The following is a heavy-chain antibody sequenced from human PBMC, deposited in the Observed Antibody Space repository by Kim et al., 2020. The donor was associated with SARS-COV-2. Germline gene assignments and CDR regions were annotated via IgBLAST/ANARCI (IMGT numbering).Heavy chain of an antibody. D-gene: IGHD2-2*01. V-gene: IGHV3-21*01. CDR2: ISSSSRYI. J-gene: IGHJ6*02. Sequence: GGSLRLSCAASGFTFSSYSMNWVRQASGKGLEWVSSISSSSRYIYYADSVKGRLTISRDNAKNSLYLQMNSLRAEDTAVYYCARPLVVPAHYYYYGMDVWGQGTTVTVSS. CDR3: ARPLVVPAHYYYYGMDV. CDR1: GFTFSSYS.